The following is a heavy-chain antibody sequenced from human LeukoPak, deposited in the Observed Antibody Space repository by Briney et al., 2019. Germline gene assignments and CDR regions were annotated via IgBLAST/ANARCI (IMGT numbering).Heavy chain of an antibody. CDR1: GGSIGSSSYY. J-gene: IGHJ3*02. CDR2: IYYSGST. D-gene: IGHD4-17*01. V-gene: IGHV4-39*07. Sequence: SETLSLTCTVSGGSIGSSSYYWGWIRQPPGKGLEWIGSIYYSGSTYYNPSLKSRVTISVDTSKNQFSLKLSSVTAADTAVYYCARVPPAEVTGDFDAFDIWGQGTMVTVSS. CDR3: ARVPPAEVTGDFDAFDI.